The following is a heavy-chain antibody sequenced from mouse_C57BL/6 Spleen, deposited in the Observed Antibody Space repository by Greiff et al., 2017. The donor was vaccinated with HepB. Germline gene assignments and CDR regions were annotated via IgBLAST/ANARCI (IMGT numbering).Heavy chain of an antibody. J-gene: IGHJ1*03. CDR2: IRSKSSNYAT. CDR1: GFTFNTYA. CDR3: VRESLITTKDWYFDV. V-gene: IGHV10-3*01. Sequence: DVHLVESGGGLVQPKGSLKLSCAASGFTFNTYAMHWVRQAPGKGLEWVARIRSKSSNYATYYADSVKDRFTISRDDSQSMLYLQMNNLKTEDTAMYYCVRESLITTKDWYFDVWGTGTTVTVSS. D-gene: IGHD1-1*01.